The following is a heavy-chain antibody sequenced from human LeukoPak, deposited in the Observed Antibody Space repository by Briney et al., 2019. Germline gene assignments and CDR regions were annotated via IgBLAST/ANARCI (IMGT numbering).Heavy chain of an antibody. V-gene: IGHV4-59*08. CDR3: ARHPLLVGVSIHGVFDI. CDR1: GASINSHY. D-gene: IGHD1-26*01. Sequence: SETLSLTCTVSGASINSHYWSWIRQPAGKGLEWIGYIYYSWSTSYNPSLKSRVTMSVDTSKNQFSLELSSVTAADTAFYYCARHPLLVGVSIHGVFDIWGQGTMVTVSS. CDR2: IYYSWST. J-gene: IGHJ3*02.